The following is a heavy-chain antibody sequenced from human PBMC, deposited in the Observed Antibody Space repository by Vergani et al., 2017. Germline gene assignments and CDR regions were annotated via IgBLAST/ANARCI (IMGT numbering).Heavy chain of an antibody. CDR3: AKHFRGWGIDY. CDR2: IQFDGSNQ. Sequence: QVQLVESGGGVVQRGGSLILSCATSGFTLSNYDMQWIRQGPGKGLEFVAFIQFDGSNQYYADSVKGRFTLSRDFSKNTLYLQMNSLRTDDTATYYCAKHFRGWGIDYWGQGTQAIVSS. V-gene: IGHV3-30*02. D-gene: IGHD3-16*01. J-gene: IGHJ4*02. CDR1: GFTLSNYD.